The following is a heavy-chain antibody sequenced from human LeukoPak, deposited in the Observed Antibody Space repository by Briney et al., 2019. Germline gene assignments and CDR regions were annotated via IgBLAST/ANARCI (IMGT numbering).Heavy chain of an antibody. V-gene: IGHV3-49*04. D-gene: IGHD3-10*01. J-gene: IGHJ5*02. CDR1: RFSFSIYW. CDR2: IRSKAYGGTT. Sequence: GGSLRLSCAASRFSFSIYWMSWVRQAPGKGLEWVGFIRSKAYGGTTEYAASVKGRFTISRDDSKSIAYLQMNSLKTEDTAVYYCTRDHLSLDIYYGSGNDWFDPWGQGTLVTVSS. CDR3: TRDHLSLDIYYGSGNDWFDP.